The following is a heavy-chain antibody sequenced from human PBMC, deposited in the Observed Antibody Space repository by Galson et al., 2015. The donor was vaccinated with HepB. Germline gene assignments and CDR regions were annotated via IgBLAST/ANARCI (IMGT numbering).Heavy chain of an antibody. CDR1: GYTFTSYA. J-gene: IGHJ4*02. V-gene: IGHV7-4-1*02. CDR3: ARDVGSNNHSYHSNPFDY. CDR2: INTNTGNP. Sequence: SVKVSCKASGYTFTSYAMNWVRQAPGQGLEWMGWINTNTGNPTYAQGFTGRFVFSLDTSVSTAYLQISSLKAEDTAVYYCARDVGSNNHSYHSNPFDYWGQGTLVTVSS. D-gene: IGHD3-22*01.